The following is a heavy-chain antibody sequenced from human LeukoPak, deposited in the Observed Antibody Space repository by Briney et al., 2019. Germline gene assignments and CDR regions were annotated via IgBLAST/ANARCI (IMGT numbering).Heavy chain of an antibody. CDR1: GFTFSSYA. Sequence: GGSLRLPCAASGFTFSSYAMSWVRQAPGKGLEWVSGISGSGGSTYYADSVKGRFTISRDNSKNTLYLQMNSLRAGDTAVYYCAKAMGATLFDYWGQGTLVTVSS. CDR2: ISGSGGST. J-gene: IGHJ4*02. V-gene: IGHV3-23*01. CDR3: AKAMGATLFDY. D-gene: IGHD1-26*01.